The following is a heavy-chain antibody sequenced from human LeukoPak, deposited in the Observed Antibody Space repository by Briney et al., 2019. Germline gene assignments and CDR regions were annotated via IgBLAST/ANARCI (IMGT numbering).Heavy chain of an antibody. V-gene: IGHV3-23*01. CDR1: GFTFSSYA. J-gene: IGHJ4*02. CDR3: AKDPSVYYGDYIIR. Sequence: GGTLRLSCAASGFTFSSYAMSWVRQAPGKGLEWVSGFSVSDKTTYYADSVKGRFTISRDNSKNTLYLQINSLRAEDTAVYYCAKDPSVYYGDYIIRWGQGTLVTVSS. D-gene: IGHD4-17*01. CDR2: FSVSDKTT.